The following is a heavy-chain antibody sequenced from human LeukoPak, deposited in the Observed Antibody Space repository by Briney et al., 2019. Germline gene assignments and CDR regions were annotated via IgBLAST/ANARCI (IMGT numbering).Heavy chain of an antibody. CDR2: ISSSSSYI. J-gene: IGHJ4*02. CDR1: GFTFSSYS. D-gene: IGHD6-6*01. Sequence: GGSLRLSCAASGFTFSSYSMNWVRQAPGKGLEWVSSISSSSSYIYYADSVKGRFTISRDNAKNSLYLQMNSLRAEDTAVYYCAREIAARGFDYWGQGTLATVSS. CDR3: AREIAARGFDY. V-gene: IGHV3-21*01.